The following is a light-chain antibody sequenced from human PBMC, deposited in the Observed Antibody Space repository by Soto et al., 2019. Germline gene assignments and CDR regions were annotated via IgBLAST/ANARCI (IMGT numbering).Light chain of an antibody. CDR1: QSVSNNY. V-gene: IGKV3-20*01. Sequence: TQSPSTLSASVGDRVTITCRASQSVSNNYLAWYQQKPGQAPRLLIYGASNRATGIPDRLSGSGSGTDFTLTISRLEPEDFAVYYCQQYATSPITFGQGTRLEI. CDR2: GAS. CDR3: QQYATSPIT. J-gene: IGKJ5*01.